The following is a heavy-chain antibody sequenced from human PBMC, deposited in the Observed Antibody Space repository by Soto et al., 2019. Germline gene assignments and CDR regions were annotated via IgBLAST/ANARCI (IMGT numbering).Heavy chain of an antibody. J-gene: IGHJ2*01. Sequence: QVQLQESGPGLVRPSGTLSLTCAASGGSISSTHWWSWVRQPPGKGLEWIGEIFHSGSTNYNPSLKSRVTMSVDKSKNQCSLKLSSVTAADTAVYYCARVFRDRNWYFDLWGRGTLVTVSS. D-gene: IGHD3-3*01. CDR2: IFHSGST. V-gene: IGHV4-4*02. CDR1: GGSISSTHW. CDR3: ARVFRDRNWYFDL.